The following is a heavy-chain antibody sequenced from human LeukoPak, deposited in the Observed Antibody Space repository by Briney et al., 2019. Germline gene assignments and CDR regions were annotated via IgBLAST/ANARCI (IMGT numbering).Heavy chain of an antibody. D-gene: IGHD4-17*01. J-gene: IGHJ4*02. Sequence: GGSLRLSCAASGFTFSSYAMNWVRQAPGKGLEWVSAISGSGGSTYYADSVKGRFTISRDNSKNTLYLQMNSLRAEDTAVYYCAKLGYGDTAGYFDYWGQGTLVTVSS. CDR3: AKLGYGDTAGYFDY. CDR1: GFTFSSYA. CDR2: ISGSGGST. V-gene: IGHV3-23*01.